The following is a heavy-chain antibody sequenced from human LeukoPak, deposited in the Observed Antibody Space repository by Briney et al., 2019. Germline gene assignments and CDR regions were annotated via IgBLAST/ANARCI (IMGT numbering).Heavy chain of an antibody. CDR3: ARQSPAFDY. CDR2: ISSGSRTI. V-gene: IGHV3-48*01. J-gene: IGHJ4*02. Sequence: TGGSLRLSCAASGFTFNIHGMHWVRQAPGKGLEWTSYISSGSRTITYADSVKGRFTISRDDAKNSLYLQMDSLRAEDTAVYYCARQSPAFDYWGQGTLVTVSS. CDR1: GFTFNIHG.